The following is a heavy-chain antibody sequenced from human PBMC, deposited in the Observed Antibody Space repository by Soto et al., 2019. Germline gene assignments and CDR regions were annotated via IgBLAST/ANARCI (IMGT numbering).Heavy chain of an antibody. CDR2: ISYDGSNK. CDR3: ARDLSYDFWSGYWSYYYGMDV. V-gene: IGHV3-30-3*01. Sequence: GGSRRLSCAASGFTFSGYAMHWVRQAPGRGLEWVAVISYDGSNKYYADSVKGPFTISRDNSKNTLYLQMSSLRAEDTAVYYCARDLSYDFWSGYWSYYYGMDVWGQGTTVTVSS. CDR1: GFTFSGYA. J-gene: IGHJ6*02. D-gene: IGHD3-3*01.